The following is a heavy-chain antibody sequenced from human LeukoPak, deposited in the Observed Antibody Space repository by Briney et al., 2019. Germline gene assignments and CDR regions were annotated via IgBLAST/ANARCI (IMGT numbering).Heavy chain of an antibody. J-gene: IGHJ6*03. CDR1: GGSISSSSYY. CDR2: IYYSGST. D-gene: IGHD2-2*02. CDR3: ARALRYCSSTSCYKAYYYYMDV. V-gene: IGHV4-39*07. Sequence: PSETLSLTCTVSGGSISSSSYYWGWIRQPPGKGLEWIGSIYYSGSTYYNPSLKSRVTISLDTSKNQFSLKLSSVTAADTAVYYCARALRYCSSTSCYKAYYYYMDVWGKGTTVTVSS.